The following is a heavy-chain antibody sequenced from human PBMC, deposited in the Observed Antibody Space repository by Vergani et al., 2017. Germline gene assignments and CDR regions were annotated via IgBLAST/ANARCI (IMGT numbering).Heavy chain of an antibody. Sequence: VQLVESGGGLVQPGGSLRLSCTASGFTFSNYWMQWVRQAPGKGLMWVSRINSDGDSTSYADSVKGRFTISRDNAKNTLYLQMDSLRAEDTAVYYCARDGWELLDYFYYMVVWVKGTTVTVS. D-gene: IGHD1-26*01. J-gene: IGHJ6*03. CDR1: GFTFSNYW. CDR2: INSDGDST. CDR3: ARDGWELLDYFYYMVV. V-gene: IGHV3-74*01.